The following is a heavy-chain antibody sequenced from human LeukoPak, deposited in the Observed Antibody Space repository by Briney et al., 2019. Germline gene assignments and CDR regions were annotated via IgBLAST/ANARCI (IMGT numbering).Heavy chain of an antibody. D-gene: IGHD6-25*01. Sequence: PGGSLRLSCAASGFTFSSYAMSWVRQAPGKGLEWVSSISDSGRNTKYAGSVKGQFTISRDNSKNTLYLQMSSLRAEDTAAYYCARGRWGSGYYFDYWGQGTLVTVSS. V-gene: IGHV3-23*01. CDR2: ISDSGRNT. CDR1: GFTFSSYA. J-gene: IGHJ4*02. CDR3: ARGRWGSGYYFDY.